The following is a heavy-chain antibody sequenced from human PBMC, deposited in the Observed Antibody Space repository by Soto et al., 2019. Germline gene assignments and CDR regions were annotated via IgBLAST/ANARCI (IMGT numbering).Heavy chain of an antibody. V-gene: IGHV3-30*18. CDR2: ISSDGSNK. J-gene: IGHJ4*02. Sequence: QVQLVESGGGVVQPGRSLRLSCAASGFTFSSYGMHWVRQAPGKGLEWVAVISSDGSNKYYVDSVKGRFTISRDNSKNTQYLQMNTLRAEDTAVYYSAKDVDDSSSYYYVGLYYFDYWGQGTLVTVSS. D-gene: IGHD3-22*01. CDR3: AKDVDDSSSYYYVGLYYFDY. CDR1: GFTFSSYG.